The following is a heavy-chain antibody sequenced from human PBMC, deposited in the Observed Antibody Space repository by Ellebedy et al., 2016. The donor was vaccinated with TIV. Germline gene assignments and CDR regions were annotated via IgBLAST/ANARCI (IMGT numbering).Heavy chain of an antibody. Sequence: PGGSLRLSCKGSGYSFSNYWIGWVRQMPGKGLEWMGIIYPGDSHTTYSPSFQGQVTISADKSTNTAYLQWSSLKASDTAMYYCARHNYNYYDTTSAFDVWGQGTMVTVSS. CDR2: IYPGDSHT. D-gene: IGHD3-22*01. CDR1: GYSFSNYW. J-gene: IGHJ3*01. V-gene: IGHV5-51*01. CDR3: ARHNYNYYDTTSAFDV.